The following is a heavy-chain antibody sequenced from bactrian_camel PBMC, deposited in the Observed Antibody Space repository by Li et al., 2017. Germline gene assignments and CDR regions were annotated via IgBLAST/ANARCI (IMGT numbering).Heavy chain of an antibody. Sequence: HVQLVESGGGSVEAGRSLRLACVPHLYAYTTACMAWFRQAPGKEREGVAEMHIENGTPYYADSVKGRFTISQDKAKNTLYLQMNSLKPGDTAMYYCAAEAACGGPWLVWLLQGYGYCGQGTQVTVS. CDR3: AAEAACGGPWLVWLLQGYGY. CDR2: MHIENGTP. D-gene: IGHD1*01. J-gene: IGHJ6*01. V-gene: IGHV3S1*01. CDR1: LYAYTTAC.